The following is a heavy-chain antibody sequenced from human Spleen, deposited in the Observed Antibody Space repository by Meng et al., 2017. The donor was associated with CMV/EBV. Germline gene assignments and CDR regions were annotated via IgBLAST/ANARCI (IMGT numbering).Heavy chain of an antibody. J-gene: IGHJ3*02. Sequence: GGSLRLSCAASGFTFSGYWMSWVRQAPGRGLEWVSSISSNGRDISYADSLKGRFTVSRDNSKNSLYLQMNSLRAEDTAVYYCAKSRDYFSMGAFDIWGQGTMVTVSS. D-gene: IGHD2/OR15-2a*01. V-gene: IGHV3-21*04. CDR3: AKSRDYFSMGAFDI. CDR2: ISSNGRDI. CDR1: GFTFSGYW.